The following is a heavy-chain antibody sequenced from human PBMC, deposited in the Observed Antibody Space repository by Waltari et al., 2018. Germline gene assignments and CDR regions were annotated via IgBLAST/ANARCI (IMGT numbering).Heavy chain of an antibody. CDR2: INHSGST. J-gene: IGHJ6*02. CDR1: GGSFSGYS. D-gene: IGHD3-3*01. V-gene: IGHV4-34*01. Sequence: QVQLQQWGAGLLKPSETLSLTCAVYGGSFSGYSWSWIRQPPGKGLAWIGEINHSGSTNYNPSLKSRVTISVDTSKNQFSLKLSSVTAADTAVYYCASSPYYDFWSGYYPLYYYYGMDVWGQGTTVTVSS. CDR3: ASSPYYDFWSGYYPLYYYYGMDV.